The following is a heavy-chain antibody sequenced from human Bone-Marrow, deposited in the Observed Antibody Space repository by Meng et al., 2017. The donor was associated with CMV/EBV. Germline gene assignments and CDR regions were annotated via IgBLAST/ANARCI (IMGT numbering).Heavy chain of an antibody. CDR2: ISYDGSNK. CDR1: GFTFSSYA. CDR3: ARDGPPSGSERGDFFDY. J-gene: IGHJ4*02. D-gene: IGHD1-26*01. Sequence: GESLKISCAASGFTFSSYAMHWVRQAPGKGLEWVAVISYDGSNKYYADSVKGRFTISRDNSKNTLYLQMNSLRAEDTAVYYCARDGPPSGSERGDFFDYWGEGTMVTVSS. V-gene: IGHV3-30-3*01.